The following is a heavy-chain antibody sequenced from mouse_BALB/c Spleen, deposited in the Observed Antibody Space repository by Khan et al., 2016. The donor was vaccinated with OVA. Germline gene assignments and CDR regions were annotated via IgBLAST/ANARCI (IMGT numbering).Heavy chain of an antibody. D-gene: IGHD1-2*01. V-gene: IGHV3-2*02. Sequence: VQLQESGPGLVKPSQSFSLTCTVTGYSITSGYGWNWIRQFPGNKLEWMGYISYSGSTIYNPSPKSRISITRDTTKNQFFLQLNSVTPEDTATYYCARTARINYWGQGTTRTVSS. J-gene: IGHJ2*01. CDR1: GYSITSGYG. CDR3: ARTARINY. CDR2: ISYSGST.